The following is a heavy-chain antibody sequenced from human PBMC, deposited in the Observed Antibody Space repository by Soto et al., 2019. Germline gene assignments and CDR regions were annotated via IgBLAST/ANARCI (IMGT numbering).Heavy chain of an antibody. D-gene: IGHD1-1*01. Sequence: ASVKVSCKASGYTFTGYAMHWVRQAPGQRLEWMGWINASNGKTKYSQKFQGRVTITSDTSASTAYMELSSLRFEDTAVYYCARGIPGYGCCATGHSERLDPWGQGTLVTVSS. CDR3: ARGIPGYGCCATGHSERLDP. CDR2: INASNGKT. J-gene: IGHJ5*02. V-gene: IGHV1-3*01. CDR1: GYTFTGYA.